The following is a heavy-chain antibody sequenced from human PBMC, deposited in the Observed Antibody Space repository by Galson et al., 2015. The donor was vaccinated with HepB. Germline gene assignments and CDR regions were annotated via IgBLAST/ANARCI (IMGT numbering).Heavy chain of an antibody. CDR2: GSHTGST. Sequence: ETLSLTCAVYGESFSEYYWNWIRQSPGMGLEWLGEGSHTGSTRENPSLKSRITISMDASKNQFSLTLKFVTAADTAVYYCGLFALPPPVDYWGQGTLVTVSS. V-gene: IGHV4-34*01. CDR3: GLFALPPPVDY. J-gene: IGHJ4*02. D-gene: IGHD3-3*01. CDR1: GESFSEYY.